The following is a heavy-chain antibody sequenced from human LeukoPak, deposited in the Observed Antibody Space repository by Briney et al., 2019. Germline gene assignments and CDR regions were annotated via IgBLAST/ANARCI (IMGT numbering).Heavy chain of an antibody. V-gene: IGHV4-59*01. CDR1: GGSINNYY. J-gene: IGHJ4*02. Sequence: TSETLSLTCTVSGGSINNYYWSWIRQPPGKGLEWIRYIYYRGSTNYNPSLKSRVTFSVDTSKNQFSLKLNSVTAADTAVYYCARGGDYGDLRYFDYWGQGTLVTVSS. CDR2: IYYRGST. D-gene: IGHD4-17*01. CDR3: ARGGDYGDLRYFDY.